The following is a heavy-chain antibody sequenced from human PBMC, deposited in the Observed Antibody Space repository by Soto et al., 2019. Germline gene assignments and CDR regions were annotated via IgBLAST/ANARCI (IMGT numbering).Heavy chain of an antibody. CDR1: GGSISSYY. D-gene: IGHD4-17*01. V-gene: IGHV4-59*01. Sequence: QVQLQQSGPGLVKPSETLSLTCTVSGGSISSYYWSWIRQPPGKGLEWIGYIYYSGSTNYNPSLKSRVTISVDTSKNQFSLKLSSVTAADTAVYYCARDYGDYTGFDYWGQGTLVTVSS. J-gene: IGHJ4*02. CDR2: IYYSGST. CDR3: ARDYGDYTGFDY.